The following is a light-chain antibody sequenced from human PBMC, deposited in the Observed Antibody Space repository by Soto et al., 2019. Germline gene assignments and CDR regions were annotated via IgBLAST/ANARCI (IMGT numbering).Light chain of an antibody. CDR2: AAF. Sequence: DIQMTQSPSSLSAFVGDRVTITCRARQGINNYLAWYQHKPGKVPKLLIYAAFTLQSGVPSRFSGSWAGTDFTLTISSLQPEDVETYYCQKYNSAPWTFGQGTNVEIK. J-gene: IGKJ1*01. CDR3: QKYNSAPWT. V-gene: IGKV1-27*01. CDR1: QGINNY.